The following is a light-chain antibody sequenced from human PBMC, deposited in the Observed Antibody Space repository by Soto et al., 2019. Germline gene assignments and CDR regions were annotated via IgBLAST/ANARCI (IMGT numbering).Light chain of an antibody. J-gene: IGLJ1*01. CDR3: SPYTSSSPRV. CDR1: SSDVGAYDY. CDR2: EVS. V-gene: IGLV2-14*03. Sequence: QSALTQPASVSGSPGQSITISCTGTSSDVGAYDYVSWYQQHPDKAPKLMIYEVSNRPSGVSNRFSGSKSVNTASLTISGLQADDEADYYCSPYTSSSPRVFGTGTQLTVL.